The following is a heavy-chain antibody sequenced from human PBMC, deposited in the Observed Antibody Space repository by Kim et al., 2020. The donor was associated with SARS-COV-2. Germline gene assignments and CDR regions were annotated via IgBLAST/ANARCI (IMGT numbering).Heavy chain of an antibody. D-gene: IGHD3-22*01. V-gene: IGHV3-30*02. J-gene: IGHJ4*02. Sequence: YGRSVKGRFTISRDNSKNTLYLQRNSLRAEDTAVYYCAKSLSGYYYAADYWGQGTLVTVSS. CDR3: AKSLSGYYYAADY.